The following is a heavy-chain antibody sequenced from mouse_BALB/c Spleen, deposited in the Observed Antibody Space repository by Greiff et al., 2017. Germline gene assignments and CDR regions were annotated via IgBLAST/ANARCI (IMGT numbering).Heavy chain of an antibody. Sequence: QVQLQQSAAELARPGASVKMSCKASGYTFTSYTMHWVKQRPGQGLEWIGYINPSSGYTEYNQKFKDKTTLTADKSSSTAYMQLSSLTSEDSAVYYCAREGGLLRRDYFDYWGQGTTLTVSS. CDR3: AREGGLLRRDYFDY. J-gene: IGHJ2*01. CDR1: GYTFTSYT. V-gene: IGHV1-4*02. CDR2: INPSSGYT. D-gene: IGHD1-1*01.